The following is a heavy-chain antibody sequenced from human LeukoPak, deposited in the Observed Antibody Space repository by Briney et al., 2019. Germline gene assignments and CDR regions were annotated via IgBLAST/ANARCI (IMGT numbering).Heavy chain of an antibody. V-gene: IGHV1-46*01. Sequence: ASVKVSCKASGYTFTSYYMHWVRQAPGQGLEWMGIINPSGGSTSYAQKFQGGVTMTRDMSTSTVYMELSSLRSEDTAVYYCARESSSGPDYWGQGTLVTVSS. CDR1: GYTFTSYY. J-gene: IGHJ4*02. CDR2: INPSGGST. CDR3: ARESSSGPDY. D-gene: IGHD6-19*01.